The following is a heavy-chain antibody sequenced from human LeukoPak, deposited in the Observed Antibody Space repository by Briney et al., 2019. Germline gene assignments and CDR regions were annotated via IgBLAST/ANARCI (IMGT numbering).Heavy chain of an antibody. V-gene: IGHV4-34*01. Sequence: SETLSLTCAVYGGSISGCYCSWIRQPPGKGLEWIGEINHSGSTNYNPSLKSRVTISVDTSKKQFSLKLCSVTAADTAVYYCATARGSGTYGPKSFDPWGQGTLVTVSS. CDR3: ATARGSGTYGPKSFDP. D-gene: IGHD3-10*01. CDR1: GGSISGCY. J-gene: IGHJ5*02. CDR2: INHSGST.